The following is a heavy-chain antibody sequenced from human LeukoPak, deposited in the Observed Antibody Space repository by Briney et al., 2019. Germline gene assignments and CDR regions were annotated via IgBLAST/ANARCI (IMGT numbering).Heavy chain of an antibody. V-gene: IGHV3-33*01. J-gene: IGHJ4*02. D-gene: IGHD5-18*01. CDR1: GFSFSNYG. CDR2: IWHDGSNK. CDR3: ARDPGYSYGTFDY. Sequence: PGGSLRLSCAASGFSFSNYGMHWVRQAPGKGLEWVAIIWHDGSNKYYADSVKGRFTISRDNSKNTLYLQMNNLRAEDTAVYYCARDPGYSYGTFDYWGQGTLVTVS.